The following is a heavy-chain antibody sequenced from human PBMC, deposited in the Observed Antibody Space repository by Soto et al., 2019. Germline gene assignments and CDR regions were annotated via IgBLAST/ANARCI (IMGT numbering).Heavy chain of an antibody. J-gene: IGHJ6*04. D-gene: IGHD3-9*01. CDR1: ESTFSSYA. CDR2: IIPIFGTA. CDR3: ARDKHFDWGTYYYCGMDV. V-gene: IGHV1-69*13. Sequence: GASVKVSWKASESTFSSYAISWVRQAPGQGLEWMGGIIPIFGTANYAQKFQGRVTITADESTSTAYMELSSVSSEGTAVYYCARDKHFDWGTYYYCGMDVWSEGATVTVSS.